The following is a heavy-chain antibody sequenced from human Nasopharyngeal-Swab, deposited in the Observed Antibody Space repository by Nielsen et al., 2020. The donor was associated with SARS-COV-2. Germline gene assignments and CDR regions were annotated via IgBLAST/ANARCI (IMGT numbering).Heavy chain of an antibody. Sequence: VKVSCKASGGTFGNYAISWVRQAPGQGLEWMGWVNTKTGNPMYAQGFTGRFVFSVDTSVNTAYLQINSLKAEDTAVYYCAKMMYGADHIYGMDVWGQGTSVTVSS. D-gene: IGHD4/OR15-4a*01. V-gene: IGHV7-4-1*02. CDR1: GGTFGNYA. CDR3: AKMMYGADHIYGMDV. J-gene: IGHJ6*02. CDR2: VNTKTGNP.